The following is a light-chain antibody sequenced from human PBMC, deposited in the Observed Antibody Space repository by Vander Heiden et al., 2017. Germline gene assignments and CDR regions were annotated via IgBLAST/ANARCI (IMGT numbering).Light chain of an antibody. J-gene: IGLJ3*02. CDR1: SSNIGSNY. Sequence: QSVLTPPPSAPGTPGPRVTIACAGSSSNIGSNYVYWYQQLPGTAPKLLIYTNNQRPSGVPDRFSGSKSGTSASLAISGLRSEDEADYYCAAWDDSLSGWVFGGGTKLTVL. CDR3: AAWDDSLSGWV. V-gene: IGLV1-47*01. CDR2: TNN.